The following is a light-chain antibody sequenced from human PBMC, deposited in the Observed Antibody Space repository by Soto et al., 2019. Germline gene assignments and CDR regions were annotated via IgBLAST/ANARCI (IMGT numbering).Light chain of an antibody. CDR1: QSINSN. Sequence: IVMTQSPATLSVSPGERATLSCRASQSINSNLAWYQQKPGQAPRLLMFRASIRATGFPARFSGSGSGTEFNITISSLQSEDSAIYSCQQLNSYPFTFGPGTKVDIK. J-gene: IGKJ3*01. V-gene: IGKV3-15*01. CDR3: QQLNSYPFT. CDR2: RAS.